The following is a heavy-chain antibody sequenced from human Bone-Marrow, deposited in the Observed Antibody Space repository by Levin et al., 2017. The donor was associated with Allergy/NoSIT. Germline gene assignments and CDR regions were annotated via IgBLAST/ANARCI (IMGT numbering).Heavy chain of an antibody. CDR3: ARHSRTGRNPVYDFWSGYDSPFDY. V-gene: IGHV5-51*01. Sequence: GESLKISCKGSGYSFTSYWIGWVRQMPGKGLEWMGIIYPGDSDTRYSPSFQGQVTISADKSISTAYLQWSSLKASDTAMYYCARHSRTGRNPVYDFWSGYDSPFDYWGQGTLVTVSS. CDR1: GYSFTSYW. D-gene: IGHD3-3*01. J-gene: IGHJ4*02. CDR2: IYPGDSDT.